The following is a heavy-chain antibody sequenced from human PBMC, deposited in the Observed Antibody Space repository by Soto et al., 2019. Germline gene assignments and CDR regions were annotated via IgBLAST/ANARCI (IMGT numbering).Heavy chain of an antibody. V-gene: IGHV1-2*02. CDR2: INPNNGGT. CDR3: AADRNRLGIAYRGSYTDY. CDR1: GYTFTDYY. Sequence: ASVKVSCKASGYTFTDYYMHWVRQAPGQGLEWMGWINPNNGGTNYAQKFQERVTITRDMSTSTAYMELSSLRSEDTAVYYCAADRNRLGIAYRGSYTDYWGQGTLVTVSS. J-gene: IGHJ4*02. D-gene: IGHD1-26*01.